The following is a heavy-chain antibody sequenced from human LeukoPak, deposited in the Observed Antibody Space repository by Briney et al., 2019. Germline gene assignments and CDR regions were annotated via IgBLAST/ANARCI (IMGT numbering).Heavy chain of an antibody. CDR2: ISGSGGST. Sequence: QPGGSLRLSCTASGFTFSNYAMSWVRQAPGKGLEWVSAISGSGGSTFNADSVKGRFTISRDNSKNTLYLQMNSLRAEDTAIYYCAKDVFELYDIYDHWGQRTLVTVSS. J-gene: IGHJ4*02. D-gene: IGHD3-9*01. CDR1: GFTFSNYA. V-gene: IGHV3-23*01. CDR3: AKDVFELYDIYDH.